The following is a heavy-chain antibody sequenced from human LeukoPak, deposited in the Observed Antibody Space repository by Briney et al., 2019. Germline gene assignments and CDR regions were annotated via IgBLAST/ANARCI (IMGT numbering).Heavy chain of an antibody. Sequence: PGGSLRLSCAASGITFSNYWMSWVRQAPGKGPEWVANIKEDGSAKYYVDSVKGRFTISRDNAKNSLYLQMNSLRAEDTAVYYCATEVYYYMDVWGKGTTVTVSS. CDR2: IKEDGSAK. CDR1: GITFSNYW. J-gene: IGHJ6*03. CDR3: ATEVYYYMDV. V-gene: IGHV3-7*01.